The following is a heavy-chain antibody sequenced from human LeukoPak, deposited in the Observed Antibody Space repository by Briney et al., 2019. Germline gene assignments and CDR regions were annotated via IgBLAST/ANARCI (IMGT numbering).Heavy chain of an antibody. V-gene: IGHV3-23*01. CDR3: ATDTYYYDSSGYYLFDY. Sequence: GGSLRLSCAASGFTFSSYAMSWVRQAPGKGLEWVSAISGSGGSTYYADSVKGRFTVSRDNSKNTLYLQMNSLRAEDTAVYYCATDTYYYDSSGYYLFDYWGQGTLVTVSS. J-gene: IGHJ4*02. CDR1: GFTFSSYA. CDR2: ISGSGGST. D-gene: IGHD3-22*01.